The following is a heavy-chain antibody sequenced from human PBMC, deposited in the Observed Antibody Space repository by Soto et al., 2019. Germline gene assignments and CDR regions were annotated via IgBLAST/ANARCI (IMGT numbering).Heavy chain of an antibody. Sequence: GGSLRLSCAASGFTFSSYAMSWVRQAPGKGLEWVSAISGSGGSTYYADSVKGRFTISRDNSKNMLYLQMNSLRAEDTAVYYCAKDRVMIFGVVTEEYYFDYWGQGTLVTVSS. CDR3: AKDRVMIFGVVTEEYYFDY. V-gene: IGHV3-23*01. J-gene: IGHJ4*02. CDR1: GFTFSSYA. D-gene: IGHD3-3*01. CDR2: ISGSGGST.